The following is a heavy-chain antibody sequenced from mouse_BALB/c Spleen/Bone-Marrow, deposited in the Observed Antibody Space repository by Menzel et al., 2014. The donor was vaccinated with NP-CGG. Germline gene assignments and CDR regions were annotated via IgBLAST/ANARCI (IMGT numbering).Heavy chain of an antibody. J-gene: IGHJ4*01. CDR2: IWGDGST. D-gene: IGHD2-10*02. Sequence: VHLVESGPGLVAPSQSLSITCTVSGFSLTGYGVNWVRQPPGKGLEWLGMIWGDGSTNYNSALKSRLSISKDNTKSQVFLKKNSLQTDDTARDYCAREGPYGNYAMDYWGQGTSVTVSS. V-gene: IGHV2-6-7*01. CDR1: GFSLTGYG. CDR3: AREGPYGNYAMDY.